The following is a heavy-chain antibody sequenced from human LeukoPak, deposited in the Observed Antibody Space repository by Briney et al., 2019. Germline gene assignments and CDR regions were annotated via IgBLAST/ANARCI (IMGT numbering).Heavy chain of an antibody. CDR3: ARNLQTIHWYFDL. J-gene: IGHJ2*01. D-gene: IGHD1-1*01. Sequence: GGSLRLSCAASGFTFRSYAMSWIRQAPGKGLEWVSTLSGSDSSTYYADSVKGRFIISRDHSKITLYLQMNSLRAEDTSVFYCARNLQTIHWYFDLWGRGTLVTVSS. CDR1: GFTFRSYA. V-gene: IGHV3-23*01. CDR2: LSGSDSST.